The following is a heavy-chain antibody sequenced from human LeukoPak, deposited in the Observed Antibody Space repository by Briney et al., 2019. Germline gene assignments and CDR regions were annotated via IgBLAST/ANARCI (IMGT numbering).Heavy chain of an antibody. D-gene: IGHD3-9*01. Sequence: GGSLRLSCAASGFTFSSYSMNWVRQAPGKGLEWVSSISSSSSYIYYADSVKGRFTISRDNAKNSLYLQMNSLRAEDTAVYYCARTLRYFDRGGNWFDPWGQGTLVTVSS. CDR1: GFTFSSYS. CDR2: ISSSSSYI. CDR3: ARTLRYFDRGGNWFDP. V-gene: IGHV3-21*01. J-gene: IGHJ5*02.